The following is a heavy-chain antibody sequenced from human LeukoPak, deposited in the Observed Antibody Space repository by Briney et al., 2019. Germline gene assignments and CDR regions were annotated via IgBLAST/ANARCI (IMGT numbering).Heavy chain of an antibody. D-gene: IGHD3-16*02. J-gene: IGHJ4*02. Sequence: PGGSLRLSCAASGFTFSSYAMSWVRQAPGKGLEGVSAISGSGGSTYYADSVKGRFTISRDNSKNTLYLQMNSLRAEDTAVYYCAITFGGVIAMGLDYWGQGALVTVSS. CDR1: GFTFSSYA. CDR2: ISGSGGST. V-gene: IGHV3-23*01. CDR3: AITFGGVIAMGLDY.